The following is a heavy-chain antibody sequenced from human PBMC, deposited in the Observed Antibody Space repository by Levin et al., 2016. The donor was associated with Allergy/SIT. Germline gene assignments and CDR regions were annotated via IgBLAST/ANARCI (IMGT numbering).Heavy chain of an antibody. V-gene: IGHV3-74*01. CDR1: GFTFSSHW. Sequence: GGSLRLSCAASGFTFSSHWMHWVRQGPGKGLEWVARINSDYSRINYAESVKGRFTISRDNARNMVYLQMDSLRAEDTAVYFCTRDIQSYYFDHWGQGTLVTVSS. D-gene: IGHD2-21*01. CDR2: INSDYSRI. CDR3: TRDIQSYYFDH. J-gene: IGHJ4*02.